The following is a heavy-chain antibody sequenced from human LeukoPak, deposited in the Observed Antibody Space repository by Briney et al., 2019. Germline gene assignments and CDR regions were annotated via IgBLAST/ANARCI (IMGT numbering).Heavy chain of an antibody. Sequence: PGGSLRLSCAASGFTFTNYWMHWVRQAPGQGLEWVSRIDSDGTTTNYAHSVKGRFTISRDNAKNTVYLQMSSLRAEDTAVYYCTGETYYFDYWGQGALVTVSS. CDR1: GFTFTNYW. CDR3: TGETYYFDY. J-gene: IGHJ4*02. CDR2: IDSDGTTT. V-gene: IGHV3-74*01.